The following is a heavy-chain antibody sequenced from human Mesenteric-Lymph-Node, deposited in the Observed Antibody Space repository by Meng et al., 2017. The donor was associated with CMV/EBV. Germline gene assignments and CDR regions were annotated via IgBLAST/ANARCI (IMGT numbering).Heavy chain of an antibody. CDR2: ISWNSVTI. CDR3: ARERKDIVVVPAAILFDP. J-gene: IGHJ5*02. V-gene: IGHV3-9*01. D-gene: IGHD2-2*01. Sequence: SLKISCAASGFTFDDYAIHWVRQVPGKGLEWVSGISWNSVTIAYADSVKGRFTISRDNAKNSLYLQMNSLRAEDTAVYHCARERKDIVVVPAAILFDPWGQGSLVTVSS. CDR1: GFTFDDYA.